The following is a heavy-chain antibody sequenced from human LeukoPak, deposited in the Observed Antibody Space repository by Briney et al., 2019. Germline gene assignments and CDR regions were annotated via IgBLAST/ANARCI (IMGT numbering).Heavy chain of an antibody. Sequence: GASVKVSCKASGYTFTSYGISWVRQAPGQGLEWMGWINPNSGGTNYAQKFQGRVTMTRDTSISTAYMELSRLRSDDTAVYYCASSFGRDAFDIWGQGTMVTVSS. CDR2: INPNSGGT. V-gene: IGHV1-2*02. CDR1: GYTFTSYG. D-gene: IGHD3-10*01. J-gene: IGHJ3*02. CDR3: ASSFGRDAFDI.